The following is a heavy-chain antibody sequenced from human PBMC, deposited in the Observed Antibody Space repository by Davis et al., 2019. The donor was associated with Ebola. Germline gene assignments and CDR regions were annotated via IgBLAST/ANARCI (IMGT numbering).Heavy chain of an antibody. CDR2: IIPIFGIA. J-gene: IGHJ5*02. CDR3: ASQSRGYSYGYQGGWFDP. Sequence: SVKVSCKASGGTFSSYAISWVRQAPGQGLEWMGGIIPIFGIANYAQKFQGRVTITADESTSTAYMELSSLRSEDTAVYYCASQSRGYSYGYQGGWFDPWGQGTLVTVSS. CDR1: GGTFSSYA. D-gene: IGHD5-18*01. V-gene: IGHV1-69*13.